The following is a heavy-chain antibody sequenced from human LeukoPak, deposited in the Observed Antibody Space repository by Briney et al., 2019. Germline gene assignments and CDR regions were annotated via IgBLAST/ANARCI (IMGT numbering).Heavy chain of an antibody. CDR2: ISYSGST. Sequence: PSETLSLTCTVSGGSFRSYYWSWIRQSPGKGLGWIGYISYSGSTNNNPSLKSRATISVDTSKNQFSLKLSSVTAADTAVYYCARVSSGSTADFDYWGQGTLVTVSS. CDR1: GGSFRSYY. V-gene: IGHV4-59*01. CDR3: ARVSSGSTADFDY. J-gene: IGHJ4*02. D-gene: IGHD6-19*01.